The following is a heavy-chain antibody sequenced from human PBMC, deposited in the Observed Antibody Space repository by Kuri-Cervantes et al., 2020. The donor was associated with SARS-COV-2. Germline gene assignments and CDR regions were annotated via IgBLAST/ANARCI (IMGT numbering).Heavy chain of an antibody. J-gene: IGHJ4*02. CDR2: ISSDGSNK. CDR3: ARARVGVFDF. Sequence: GGSLRPSCAASGFTFNTCAMHWVRQAPGKGLEWVAMISSDGSNKNYADSVKGRFTISRDNSKNTLYLQINSLRTEDTAVFYCARARVGVFDFWGQGALVTVSS. V-gene: IGHV3-30*04. CDR1: GFTFNTCA. D-gene: IGHD2-21*01.